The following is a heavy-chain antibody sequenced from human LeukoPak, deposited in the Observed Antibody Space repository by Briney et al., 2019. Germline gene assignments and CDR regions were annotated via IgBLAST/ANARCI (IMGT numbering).Heavy chain of an antibody. J-gene: IGHJ6*03. CDR3: AKGPHVEVSSGYYYYYYYMDV. CDR1: GFTFSSYG. V-gene: IGHV3-33*06. D-gene: IGHD3-22*01. Sequence: GGSLRLSCAASGFTFSSYGMHWVRQAPGKGLEWVAVIWYDGSNKYYADSVKGRFTISRDNSKNTLYLQMNSLRAEETAVYYCAKGPHVEVSSGYYYYYYYMDVWGKGTTVTVSS. CDR2: IWYDGSNK.